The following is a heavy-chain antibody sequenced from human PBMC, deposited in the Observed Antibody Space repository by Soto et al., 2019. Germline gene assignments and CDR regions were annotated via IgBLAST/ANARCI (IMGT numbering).Heavy chain of an antibody. CDR2: INPSGGST. CDR3: VRYAGAYYDFCSGHSKQRDY. J-gene: IGHJ4*02. D-gene: IGHD3-3*01. Sequence: GYAVKACCEASGYTFTSYDMHWVRQAPGQGLEWMGIINPSGGSTSYAQKFQGRATMTRDTSTNTVYMELSNMRFEDTDVYSCVRYAGAYYDFCSGHSKQRDYWSQGT. V-gene: IGHV1-46*01. CDR1: GYTFTSYD.